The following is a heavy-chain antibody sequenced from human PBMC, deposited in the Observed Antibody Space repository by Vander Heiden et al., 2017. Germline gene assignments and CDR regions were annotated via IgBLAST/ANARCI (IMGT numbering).Heavy chain of an antibody. CDR2: IRTKANNYAT. CDR3: TIYVAGEIAY. Sequence: VQLVESGGGLVQPGGCMTLSCAAPGFPFSGSGLHWVRQGSGKGLEWVGRIRTKANNYATRYAASVTGRFTISRDDSKNTAYLQMDSLRTEDTAVYYCTIYVAGEIAYWGQGTLVTVSS. J-gene: IGHJ4*02. D-gene: IGHD3-10*01. V-gene: IGHV3-73*02. CDR1: GFPFSGSG.